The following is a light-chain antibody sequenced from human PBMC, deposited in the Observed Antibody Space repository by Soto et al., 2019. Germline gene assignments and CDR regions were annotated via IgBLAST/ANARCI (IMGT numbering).Light chain of an antibody. CDR3: SSYTSSSTHV. V-gene: IGLV2-14*03. J-gene: IGLJ1*01. Sequence: QSVLTQPASVSGSPGQSITISCTGTSSDVGGYNYVSWYQQHPGKAPKLIIYDVSNRPSGVSNRFSGSKSGNTASLTISGLQAEDGADYYCSSYTSSSTHVFGTGTKVTVL. CDR2: DVS. CDR1: SSDVGGYNY.